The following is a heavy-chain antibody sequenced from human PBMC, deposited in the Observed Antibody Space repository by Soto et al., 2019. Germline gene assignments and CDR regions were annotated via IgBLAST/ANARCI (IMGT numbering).Heavy chain of an antibody. D-gene: IGHD3-10*01. J-gene: IGHJ5*02. V-gene: IGHV4-30-2*01. Sequence: LQLQESGSGLVKPSQTLSLTCAVSGGSISSGGYSWSWIRQPPGKGLEWIGYIYHSGSTYYNPSLKSRVTISVDRSKNQFSLKLSSVTAADTAVYYCARDRSTMVRGTAGFDPWGQGTLVTVSS. CDR1: GGSISSGGYS. CDR2: IYHSGST. CDR3: ARDRSTMVRGTAGFDP.